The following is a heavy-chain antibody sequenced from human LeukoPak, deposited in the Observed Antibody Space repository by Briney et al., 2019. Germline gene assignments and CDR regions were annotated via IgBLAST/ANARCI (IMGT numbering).Heavy chain of an antibody. J-gene: IGHJ5*02. CDR1: EFTFSDYY. CDR3: ARGLSGYSSSLGS. V-gene: IGHV3-11*04. Sequence: GSLRLSCAASEFTFSDYYMSWIRQAPGKGLEWVSYISGTGNTIYYIDSVKGRFTISRDNAKNTLYLQMRSLRAEDTAVYYCARGLSGYSSSLGSWGQGTLVTVSS. D-gene: IGHD6-6*01. CDR2: ISGTGNTI.